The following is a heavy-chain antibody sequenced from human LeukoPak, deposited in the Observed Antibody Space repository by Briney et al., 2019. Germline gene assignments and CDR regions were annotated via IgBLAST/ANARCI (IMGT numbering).Heavy chain of an antibody. CDR3: ARFRVTEAFDI. Sequence: ASVKVSCKASGGTFSSYAISWVRQAPGQGLEWTGRIIPIFGTANYAQKFQGRVTITTDESTSTAYMELSSLRSEDTAVYYCARFRVTEAFDIWGQGTMVTVSS. CDR1: GGTFSSYA. CDR2: IIPIFGTA. D-gene: IGHD2-21*02. J-gene: IGHJ3*02. V-gene: IGHV1-69*05.